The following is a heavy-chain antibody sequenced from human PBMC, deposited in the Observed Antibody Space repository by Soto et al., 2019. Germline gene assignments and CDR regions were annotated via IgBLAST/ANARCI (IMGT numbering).Heavy chain of an antibody. V-gene: IGHV4-31*03. CDR2: IYYSGST. CDR3: ARLYCSSNSCFRDFDY. CDR1: GGSISSGGYY. J-gene: IGHJ4*02. D-gene: IGHD2-2*01. Sequence: NPSETLSLTCTVSGGSISSGGYYWSWIRQHPGKGLEWIGYIYYSGSTYYNPSLKSRVTISVDTSKNQFSLKLSSVTAADTAVYYCARLYCSSNSCFRDFDYWGQGTLVTVSS.